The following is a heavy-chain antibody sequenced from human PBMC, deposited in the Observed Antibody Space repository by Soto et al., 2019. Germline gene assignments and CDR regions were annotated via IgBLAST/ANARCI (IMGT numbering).Heavy chain of an antibody. CDR2: VYYSGST. CDR1: GGSVNSAACY. V-gene: IGHV4-31*03. D-gene: IGHD1-26*01. CDR3: ARTIYSGSYSPSFMFDY. Sequence: TLSLTCTVSGGSVNSAACYWSWIRQHPGKGLEWIGYVYYSGSTYYNPSLTSRLTISVDTSNNQFSLKLSSVTAADTAVYYCARTIYSGSYSPSFMFDYWGQGTLVTVSS. J-gene: IGHJ4*02.